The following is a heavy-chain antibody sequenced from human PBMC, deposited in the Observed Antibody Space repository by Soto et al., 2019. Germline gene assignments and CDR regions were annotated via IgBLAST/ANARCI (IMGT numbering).Heavy chain of an antibody. V-gene: IGHV4-34*01. D-gene: IGHD3-3*01. CDR2: INHSGST. J-gene: IGHJ4*02. CDR3: ARGRTIFGVVAPPKYFDY. CDR1: GGSFSGYY. Sequence: SETLSLTCAVYGGSFSGYYWSRIRQPPGKGLEWIGEINHSGSTNYNPSLKSRVTISVDTSKNQFSLKLSSVTAADTAVYYCARGRTIFGVVAPPKYFDYWGQGTLVTVSS.